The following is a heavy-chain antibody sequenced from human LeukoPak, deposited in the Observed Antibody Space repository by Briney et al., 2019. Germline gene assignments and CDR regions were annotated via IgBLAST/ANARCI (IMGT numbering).Heavy chain of an antibody. CDR2: ISISGSTT. J-gene: IGHJ4*02. Sequence: PGESLRLSCGASGFTFSSYDMNWVRQAPGKGLEWVSYISISGSTTYYADSVKGRFTISRDNAKNSLYLQMTSLRGEDTAVYYCARGGAVAGLYWGQGALVTVSS. CDR1: GFTFSSYD. V-gene: IGHV3-48*03. CDR3: ARGGAVAGLY. D-gene: IGHD6-19*01.